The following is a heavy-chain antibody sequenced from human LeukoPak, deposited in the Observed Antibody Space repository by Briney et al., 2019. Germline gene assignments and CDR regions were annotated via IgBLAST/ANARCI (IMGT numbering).Heavy chain of an antibody. CDR1: GYTFTSYD. Sequence: SVKVSCKASGYTFTSYDINLVRQATGQGLEWMGGIIPICGTANYSQKFRGRVTITADKSKRTAYMEMSSLRSEDTAVYYCARDNDSRDPPHFDHWGQGTLVTVSS. CDR2: IIPICGTA. CDR3: ARDNDSRDPPHFDH. J-gene: IGHJ4*02. D-gene: IGHD3-16*01. V-gene: IGHV1-69*06.